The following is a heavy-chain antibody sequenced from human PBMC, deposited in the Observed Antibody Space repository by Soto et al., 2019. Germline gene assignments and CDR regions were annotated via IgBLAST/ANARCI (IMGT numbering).Heavy chain of an antibody. CDR2: IIPIIGII. V-gene: IGHV1-69*02. CDR1: GGTFSTYT. CDR3: AGVPDRPYNGRPASSYP. J-gene: IGHJ5*02. Sequence: QVQLVQSGAEVKKPGSSVKVSCKASGGTFSTYTITWVRQAPGQGLEWMGRIIPIIGIINYAQKFQGRVTLSAGKVAGTPWMELTGLRSGVTAGYYCAGVPDRPYNGRPASSYPWGPGTLGTVSA. D-gene: IGHD1-1*01.